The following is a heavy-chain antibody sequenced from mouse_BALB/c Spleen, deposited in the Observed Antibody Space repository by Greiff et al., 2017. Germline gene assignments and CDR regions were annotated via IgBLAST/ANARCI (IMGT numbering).Heavy chain of an antibody. Sequence: VQLHQSGAELVKPGASVKLSCTASGFNIKDTYMHWVKQRPEQGLEWIGRIDPANGNTKYDPKFQGKATITADTSSNTAYLQLSSLTSEDTAVYYCARIPDYYYAMDYWGQGTSVTVSS. CDR1: GFNIKDTY. V-gene: IGHV14-3*02. D-gene: IGHD2-4*01. CDR3: ARIPDYYYAMDY. J-gene: IGHJ4*01. CDR2: IDPANGNT.